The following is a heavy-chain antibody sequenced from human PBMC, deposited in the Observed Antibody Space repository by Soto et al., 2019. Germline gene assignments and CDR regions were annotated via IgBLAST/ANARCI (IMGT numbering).Heavy chain of an antibody. Sequence: EVQLLESGGGLVQPGGSLRLSCTASGFTFSSHAMTWVRQAPGKGLAWVSGLSDSGGSTYYADSVKGRFTISRDNSMNTLYLQMNTLRAEDTAVYYCAKVSSSWYAGFFDLWGQGTLVTVSS. J-gene: IGHJ4*02. D-gene: IGHD6-13*01. CDR3: AKVSSSWYAGFFDL. CDR1: GFTFSSHA. V-gene: IGHV3-23*01. CDR2: LSDSGGST.